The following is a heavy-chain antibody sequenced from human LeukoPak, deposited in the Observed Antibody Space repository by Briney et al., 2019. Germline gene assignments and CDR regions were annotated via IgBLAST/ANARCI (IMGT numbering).Heavy chain of an antibody. D-gene: IGHD2-2*01. CDR3: ARYCSSTSCYQHYGMDV. CDR1: GFTFSSYG. V-gene: IGHV3-53*04. Sequence: GGSLRLSCAASGFTFSSYGMHWVRQAPGKGLEWVSVIYSGGSTYYADSVKGRFTISRHNSKNTLYLQMNSLRAEDTAVYYCARYCSSTSCYQHYGMDVWGQGTTVTVSS. CDR2: IYSGGST. J-gene: IGHJ6*02.